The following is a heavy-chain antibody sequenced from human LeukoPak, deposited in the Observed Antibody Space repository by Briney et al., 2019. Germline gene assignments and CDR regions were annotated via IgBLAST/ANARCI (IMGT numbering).Heavy chain of an antibody. J-gene: IGHJ4*02. CDR1: GGSSNNYY. CDR3: ARESGYYYDTSGYTFDY. CDR2: IYTSGST. V-gene: IGHV4-4*07. Sequence: PSETLSLPCTVSGGSSNNYYWRWIRQSAGKGLEWIGRIYTSGSTNYNPSLKSRVSMSVDTSKNQFSLRLRSVTAADTAVYYCARESGYYYDTSGYTFDYWGQGILVTVSS. D-gene: IGHD3-22*01.